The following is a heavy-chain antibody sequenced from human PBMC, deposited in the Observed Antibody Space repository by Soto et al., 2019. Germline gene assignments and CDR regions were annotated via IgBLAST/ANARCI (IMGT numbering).Heavy chain of an antibody. CDR3: VRGTDLYKCGF. V-gene: IGHV4-31*03. J-gene: IGHJ4*02. D-gene: IGHD6-25*01. Sequence: QVQLQESGPGLVKPSGTLSLTCTVSGVSINNGNDYWTWIRQHPGKGLEWIGHVHYSGSIHYNPPLQRRVTMSVDTSKNQVSLELSSATVADTAVYYCVRGTDLYKCGFWCQGTLVTVSS. CDR1: GVSINNGNDY. CDR2: VHYSGSI.